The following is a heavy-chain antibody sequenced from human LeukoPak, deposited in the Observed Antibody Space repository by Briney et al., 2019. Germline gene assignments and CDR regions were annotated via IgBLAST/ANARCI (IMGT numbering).Heavy chain of an antibody. CDR2: ISGSGGST. J-gene: IGHJ6*03. V-gene: IGHV3-23*01. CDR1: RFTFSSYS. D-gene: IGHD5-24*01. CDR3: ARDGRLSRYYYYMDV. Sequence: GGSLRLSCAASRFTFSSYSMNWVRQAPGKGLEWVSTISGSGGSTYYADSVKGRFTISRDNSKNTLYLQMISLRAEDTAVYYCARDGRLSRYYYYMDVWGKGTTVTVSS.